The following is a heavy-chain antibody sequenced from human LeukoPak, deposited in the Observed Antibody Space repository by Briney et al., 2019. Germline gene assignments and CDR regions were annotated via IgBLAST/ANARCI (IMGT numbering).Heavy chain of an antibody. CDR2: IYYSGST. D-gene: IGHD3-3*01. CDR1: GGSISSSSYY. J-gene: IGHJ4*02. Sequence: SETLSLTCTVSGGSISSSSYYWGWIRQPPRKGLEWIGSIYYSGSTYYNPSLKSRVTISVDTSKNQFSLKLSSVTAADTAVYYCARQVVTIFGVVIWGYFDYWGQGTPVTVSS. CDR3: ARQVVTIFGVVIWGYFDY. V-gene: IGHV4-39*01.